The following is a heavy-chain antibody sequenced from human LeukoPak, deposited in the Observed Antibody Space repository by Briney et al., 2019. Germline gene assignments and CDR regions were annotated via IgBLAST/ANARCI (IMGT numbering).Heavy chain of an antibody. V-gene: IGHV3-33*06. CDR1: GFTFSSYG. J-gene: IGHJ5*02. D-gene: IGHD3-3*01. CDR2: IWYDGSNK. CDR3: AKEYYDFWSGYYPRGWFDH. Sequence: GGSLRLSCAASGFTFSSYGMHWVRQAPGKGLEGVAVIWYDGSNKYYADSVKGRFTISRDNSKNTLYLQMNSLRAEDTAVYYCAKEYYDFWSGYYPRGWFDHWGQGTLVTVSS.